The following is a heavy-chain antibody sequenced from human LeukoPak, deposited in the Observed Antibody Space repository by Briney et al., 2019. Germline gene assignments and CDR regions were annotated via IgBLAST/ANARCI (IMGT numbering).Heavy chain of an antibody. Sequence: SETLSLTCTVSGGSISSYYWSWIRQPPGKGLEWIGYIYYSGSTNYNPSLKSRVTISVDTSKNQFSLKLSSVTAADTAVYYCAGGGYDILTGYLGPPTWGQGTLVTVSS. CDR2: IYYSGST. CDR1: GGSISSYY. CDR3: AGGGYDILTGYLGPPT. V-gene: IGHV4-59*01. D-gene: IGHD3-9*01. J-gene: IGHJ5*02.